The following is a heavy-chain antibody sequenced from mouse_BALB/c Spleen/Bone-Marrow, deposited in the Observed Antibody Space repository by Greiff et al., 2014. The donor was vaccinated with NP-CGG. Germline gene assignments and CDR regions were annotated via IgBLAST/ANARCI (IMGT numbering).Heavy chain of an antibody. J-gene: IGHJ2*01. D-gene: IGHD1-1*01. Sequence: VQLKESGGGLVQPGGSLKLSCAASGFTFSSYGMSWVRRTPDKRLELVATINSNGGSTYYPDSVKGRFTISRDNAKNTLYPQMSSLKSEDTAMYYCARDYYGSSDYWGQGTTLTVSS. CDR2: INSNGGST. CDR1: GFTFSSYG. V-gene: IGHV5-6-3*01. CDR3: ARDYYGSSDY.